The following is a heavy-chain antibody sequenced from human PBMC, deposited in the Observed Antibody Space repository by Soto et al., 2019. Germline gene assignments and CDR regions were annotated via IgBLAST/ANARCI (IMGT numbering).Heavy chain of an antibody. CDR1: GGSISSSSYY. CDR2: IYYSGST. Sequence: SETLSLTCTVSGGSISSSSYYWGWIRQPPGKGREWIGSIYYSGSTYYNPSLKSRVTISVDTSKNQFSLKLSSVTAADTAVYYCVGYSSGWYNTFDYWGQGTLVTVSS. CDR3: VGYSSGWYNTFDY. V-gene: IGHV4-39*01. D-gene: IGHD6-19*01. J-gene: IGHJ4*02.